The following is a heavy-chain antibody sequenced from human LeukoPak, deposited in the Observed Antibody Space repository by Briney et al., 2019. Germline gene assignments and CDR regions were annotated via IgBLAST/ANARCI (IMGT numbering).Heavy chain of an antibody. J-gene: IGHJ4*02. CDR3: AKDQSRVGASDPFDY. D-gene: IGHD1-26*01. V-gene: IGHV3-23*01. CDR1: GFTFSSCA. Sequence: AGSLTLSCAASGFTFSSCAMTWVRQAPGKGLEWVSSISGTGATTYYADPVKGRFTISRDNSNNTVYLQMNSLRADDTAVYYCAKDQSRVGASDPFDYWGQGMQVGVSS. CDR2: ISGTGATT.